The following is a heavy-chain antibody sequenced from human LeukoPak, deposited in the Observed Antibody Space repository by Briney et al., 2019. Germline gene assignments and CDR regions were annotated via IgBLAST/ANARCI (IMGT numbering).Heavy chain of an antibody. Sequence: SQTLSLTCAISGDSVSSNSAAWNWIRQSPSRGLEWLGRTYYRSKWSNDYAVSVKSRITINPDTSRNQFSLQLNSVTPEDTAVYYCARYYYDSHGYYYYYFDYWGQGTLVTVSS. J-gene: IGHJ4*02. V-gene: IGHV6-1*01. CDR1: GDSVSSNSAA. CDR2: TYYRSKWSN. CDR3: ARYYYDSHGYYYYYFDY. D-gene: IGHD3-22*01.